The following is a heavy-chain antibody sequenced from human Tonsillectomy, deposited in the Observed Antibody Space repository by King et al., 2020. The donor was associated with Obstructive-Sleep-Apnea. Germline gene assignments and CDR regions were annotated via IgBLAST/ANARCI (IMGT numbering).Heavy chain of an antibody. D-gene: IGHD4/OR15-4a*01. CDR1: GWSISTYY. CDR3: AKYGASGGFDD. J-gene: IGHJ4*02. V-gene: IGHV4-4*08. Sequence: VQLQESGPGLVKPSETLSLICTVSGWSISTYYWNWIRQVPGKGLEGIGYGDRTGSTDYSPSFKSRVSMFIDLSKKQFSLKLTPVTAADTAMYFCAKYGASGGFDDWGQGTLVTVSS. CDR2: GDRTGST.